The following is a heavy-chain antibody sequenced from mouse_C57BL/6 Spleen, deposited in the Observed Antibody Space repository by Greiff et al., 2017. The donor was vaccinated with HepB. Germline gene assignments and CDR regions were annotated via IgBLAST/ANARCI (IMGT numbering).Heavy chain of an antibody. D-gene: IGHD2-4*01. CDR2: IWSGGST. V-gene: IGHV2-2*01. CDR3: ARDDYHYYAMDY. J-gene: IGHJ4*01. CDR1: GFSLTSYG. Sequence: VKLVESGPGLVQPSQSLSITCTVSGFSLTSYGVHWVRQSPGKGLEWLGVIWSGGSTDYNAAFISRLSISKDNSKSQVFFKMNSLQADDTAIYYCARDDYHYYAMDYWGQGTSVTVSS.